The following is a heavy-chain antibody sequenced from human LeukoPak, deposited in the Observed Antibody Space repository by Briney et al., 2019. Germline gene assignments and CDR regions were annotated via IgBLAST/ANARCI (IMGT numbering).Heavy chain of an antibody. V-gene: IGHV3-30*18. CDR3: AKELSGWYHYYYGMDV. J-gene: IGHJ6*02. D-gene: IGHD6-19*01. CDR1: GFTFSSYG. CDR2: ISYDGSNK. Sequence: GGSLRLSCAASGFTFSSYGMHWVRQAPGKGLEWVAAISYDGSNKYYADSVKGRFTISRDNSKNTLYLQMNSLRAEDTAVYYCAKELSGWYHYYYGMDVWGQGTTVTVSS.